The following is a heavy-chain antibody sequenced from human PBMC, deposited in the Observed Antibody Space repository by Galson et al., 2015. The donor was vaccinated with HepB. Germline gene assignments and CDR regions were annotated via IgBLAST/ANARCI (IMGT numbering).Heavy chain of an antibody. Sequence: SLRLSCAASGFNFDDYGMSWVRQAPGEGLEWVSSINWNGGSTNYADSVKGRFTISRDNAKNFLYLQMNSLRVEDTALYYCAKEGYSGYVEAYYFDSWGQGTLVSVSS. CDR1: GFNFDDYG. J-gene: IGHJ4*02. CDR3: AKEGYSGYVEAYYFDS. D-gene: IGHD5-12*01. V-gene: IGHV3-20*04. CDR2: INWNGGST.